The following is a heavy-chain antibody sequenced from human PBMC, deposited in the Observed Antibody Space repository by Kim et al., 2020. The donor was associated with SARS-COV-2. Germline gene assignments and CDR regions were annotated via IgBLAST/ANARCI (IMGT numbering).Heavy chain of an antibody. D-gene: IGHD2-21*02. V-gene: IGHV3-74*01. CDR2: INSNGCVT. CDR3: TITLRMAYY. CDR1: GFTFSNYG. J-gene: IGHJ4*02. Sequence: GGSLRLSCIGSGFTFSNYGINWFRQAPGKGPEWVSRINSNGCVTGYADAATGRCTITSANAENKMFLQLHSMRAETTAKDDCTITLRMAYYCVQVTLLTV.